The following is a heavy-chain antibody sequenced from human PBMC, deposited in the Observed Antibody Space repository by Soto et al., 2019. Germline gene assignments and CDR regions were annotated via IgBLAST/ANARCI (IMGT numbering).Heavy chain of an antibody. V-gene: IGHV4-39*01. J-gene: IGHJ4*02. Sequence: SETLCLTCSVSGGSIGGSGGYWGWIRQPPGKGLEWIGSIYYSGSTYYNPSLKSRVTISVDTSKNQFSLKLSSVTAADTAVYYCARQRADFNYGFVDYWGQGTLVTVSS. D-gene: IGHD3-3*01. CDR3: ARQRADFNYGFVDY. CDR1: GGSIGGSGGY. CDR2: IYYSGST.